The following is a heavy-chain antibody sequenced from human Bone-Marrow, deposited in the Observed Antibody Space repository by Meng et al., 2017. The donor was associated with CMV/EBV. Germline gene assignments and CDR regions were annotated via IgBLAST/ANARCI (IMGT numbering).Heavy chain of an antibody. D-gene: IGHD2-2*01. CDR1: GFTFSDYR. J-gene: IGHJ4*02. CDR3: ARSPGSCSDTNCYSNHFDY. Sequence: GESLKIPCAASGFTFSDYRMNWVRQAPGKGLEWVSSISSSGRYIFYADSAKGRFTISRDNAKNSLYLQMNSLRAEDTALYYCARSPGSCSDTNCYSNHFDYWGQGTLVTVSS. V-gene: IGHV3-21*01. CDR2: ISSSGRYI.